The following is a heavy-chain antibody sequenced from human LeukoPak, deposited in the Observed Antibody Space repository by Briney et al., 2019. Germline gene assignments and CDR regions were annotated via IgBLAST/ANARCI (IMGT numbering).Heavy chain of an antibody. Sequence: ASVKVSCKTSGYPFTGYYMYWVRQAPGQGLWWMGWINPSSGDTHYAQNFQGRVTMTRDTSISTAYMELSRLTSYDTAVYFCARDGNEAVAGTGAVTFWGQGTLVTVSS. D-gene: IGHD6-19*01. CDR3: ARDGNEAVAGTGAVTF. J-gene: IGHJ4*02. V-gene: IGHV1-2*02. CDR2: INPSSGDT. CDR1: GYPFTGYY.